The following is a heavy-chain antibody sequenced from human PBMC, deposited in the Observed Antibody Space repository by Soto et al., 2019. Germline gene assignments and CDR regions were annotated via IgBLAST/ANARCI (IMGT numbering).Heavy chain of an antibody. CDR1: GFSLSTSGVG. CDR2: IYWNGDK. D-gene: IGHD4-4*01. V-gene: IGHV2-5*01. J-gene: IGHJ4*02. Sequence: QITLKESGPTLVKPTQTLTLTCTFSGFSLSTSGVGVGWIRQPPGKALGWLALIYWNGDKRYSPSLKSRLTNTQVTPKNPVVLNMTNMDPVDTATYYCVHRPRYSNYVDSWGQGTLVTVSS. CDR3: VHRPRYSNYVDS.